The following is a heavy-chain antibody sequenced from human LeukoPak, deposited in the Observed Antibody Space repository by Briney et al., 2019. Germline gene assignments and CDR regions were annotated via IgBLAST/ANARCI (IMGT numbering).Heavy chain of an antibody. V-gene: IGHV1-24*01. CDR2: FDPEDGET. CDR1: GYTLFELF. J-gene: IGHJ6*02. D-gene: IGHD4-11*01. CDR3: ATYSVGMDV. Sequence: ASVKDSCMVPGYTLFELFMYWVRPAPGKGLEWMGGFDPEDGETIYTQKFQGRVTMTEDTSTDTAYMELSSLRSEDTAVYYCATYSVGMDVWGQGTTVTVSS.